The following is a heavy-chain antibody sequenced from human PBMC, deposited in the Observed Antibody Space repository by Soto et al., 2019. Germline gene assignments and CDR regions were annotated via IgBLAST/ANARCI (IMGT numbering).Heavy chain of an antibody. CDR3: VREWSTSGDLAY. CDR1: GFTFSSHS. V-gene: IGHV3-30-3*01. Sequence: QVQLVESGGGVVQPGRSLRLSCAASGFTFSSHSIQWVRQAPGKGLEWVAVISYDGSIKYYADSVKGRLTISRDNSKNTAYLQMNSLRAEDTAVFYCVREWSTSGDLAYWGQGTLVIVAS. J-gene: IGHJ4*02. D-gene: IGHD3-10*01. CDR2: ISYDGSIK.